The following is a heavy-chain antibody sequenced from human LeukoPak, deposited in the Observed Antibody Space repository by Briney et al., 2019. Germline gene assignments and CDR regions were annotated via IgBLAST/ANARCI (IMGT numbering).Heavy chain of an antibody. CDR2: IYTSGST. J-gene: IGHJ3*02. Sequence: PSQTLSLTCTVSGGSISSGSYYWSWIRQPAGKGLEWIGRIYTSGSTNYNPSLKSRVTISVDTSKNQFSLKLSSVTAADTAVYYCAREAARIDCSGGSCYHDAFDIWGQGTMVTVSS. CDR3: AREAARIDCSGGSCYHDAFDI. D-gene: IGHD2-15*01. CDR1: GGSISSGSYY. V-gene: IGHV4-61*02.